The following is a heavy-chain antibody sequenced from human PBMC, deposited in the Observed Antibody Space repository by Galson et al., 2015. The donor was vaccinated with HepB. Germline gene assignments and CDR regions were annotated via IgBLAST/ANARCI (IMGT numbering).Heavy chain of an antibody. CDR3: ATLRGWRIAAAGNAFDI. D-gene: IGHD6-13*01. V-gene: IGHV4-34*01. J-gene: IGHJ3*02. CDR1: GGSFSGYY. CDR2: INHSGST. Sequence: SETLSLTCAVYGGSFSGYYWSWIRQPPGKGLEWIGEINHSGSTNYNPSLKSRVTISVDTSKNQFSLKLSSVTAADTAVYYCATLRGWRIAAAGNAFDIWGQGTMVTVSS.